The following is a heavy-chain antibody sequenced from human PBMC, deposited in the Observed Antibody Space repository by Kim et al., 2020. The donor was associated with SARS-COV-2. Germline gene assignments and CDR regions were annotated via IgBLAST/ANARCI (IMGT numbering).Heavy chain of an antibody. V-gene: IGHV4-34*01. CDR1: GGSFSGYY. CDR3: ARGRYYYDSSGYYRDY. J-gene: IGHJ4*02. CDR2: INHSGST. D-gene: IGHD3-22*01. Sequence: SETLSLTCAVYGGSFSGYYWSWIRQPPGKGLEWIGEINHSGSTNYNPSLKSRVTISVDTSKNQFSLKLSSVTAADTAVYYCARGRYYYDSSGYYRDYWGQGTLVTVSS.